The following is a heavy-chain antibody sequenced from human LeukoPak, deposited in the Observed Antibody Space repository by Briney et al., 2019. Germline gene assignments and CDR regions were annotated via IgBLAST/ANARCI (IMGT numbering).Heavy chain of an antibody. Sequence: GGSLRLSCAASGFTFSRYGMHWVRQAPGKGLEWVSLISYDGSDKYYADSVKGRFTISRDNSKNTLYLQMNSLRAEDTAVYYCAKDLILHGDYVGGTVDIWGHGTMVTVSP. CDR1: GFTFSRYG. D-gene: IGHD4-17*01. J-gene: IGHJ3*02. CDR2: ISYDGSDK. V-gene: IGHV3-30*18. CDR3: AKDLILHGDYVGGTVDI.